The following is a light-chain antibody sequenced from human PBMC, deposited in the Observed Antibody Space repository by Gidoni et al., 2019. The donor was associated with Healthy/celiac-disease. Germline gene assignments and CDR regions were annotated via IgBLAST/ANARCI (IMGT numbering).Light chain of an antibody. J-gene: IGKJ1*01. Sequence: EIVMTQSPATLSVSPGERATLSCRASQSVSSNLAWYQQKPGQAPRLLIYGASTRATGIPARFSGSGSGTEFTLTISSLQSEDFAVCYCQQYNNWPGTFGQGTKVEIK. V-gene: IGKV3-15*01. CDR3: QQYNNWPGT. CDR1: QSVSSN. CDR2: GAS.